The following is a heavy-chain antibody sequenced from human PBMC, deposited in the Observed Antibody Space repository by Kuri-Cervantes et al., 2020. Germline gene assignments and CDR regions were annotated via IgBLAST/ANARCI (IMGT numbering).Heavy chain of an antibody. J-gene: IGHJ5*02. Sequence: ASVKVSCKASGYTFTGYYIHWVRQAPGHGLEWMGWLNPNSDKGGYAQKFQGRVTMTRTNSISTAYMEVSRLRSDDTAVYYCARASSSWYLGGWFDPWGQGTLVTVSS. D-gene: IGHD6-13*01. CDR1: GYTFTGYY. CDR2: LNPNSDKG. V-gene: IGHV1-8*02. CDR3: ARASSSWYLGGWFDP.